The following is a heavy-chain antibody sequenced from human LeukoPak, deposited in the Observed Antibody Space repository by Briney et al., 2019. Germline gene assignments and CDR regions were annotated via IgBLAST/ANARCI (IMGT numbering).Heavy chain of an antibody. D-gene: IGHD6-13*01. Sequence: PSETLSLTCAVYGGSFSDYYWTWIRQPPGKGLEWIGEISHGGSTNYKASLKSRVTISVDTSKNQFSLKLSSVTAADTAVYYCARDAARIAAASLDYWGQGTLVTVSS. CDR3: ARDAARIAAASLDY. CDR1: GGSFSDYY. J-gene: IGHJ4*02. CDR2: ISHGGST. V-gene: IGHV4-34*01.